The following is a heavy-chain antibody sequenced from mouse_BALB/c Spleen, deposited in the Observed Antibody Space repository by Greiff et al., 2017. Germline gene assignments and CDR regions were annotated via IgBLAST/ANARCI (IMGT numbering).Heavy chain of an antibody. J-gene: IGHJ2*01. D-gene: IGHD2-4*01. CDR2: IRNKANGYTT. V-gene: IGHV7-3*02. Sequence: EVKLMESGGGLVQPGGSLRLSCATSGFTFTDYYMSWVRQPPGKALEWLGFIRNKANGYTTEYSASVKGRFTISRDNSQSILYLQINTLRAEDSATYYCARYYDYEEDFDYWGQGTTLTVSS. CDR1: GFTFTDYY. CDR3: ARYYDYEEDFDY.